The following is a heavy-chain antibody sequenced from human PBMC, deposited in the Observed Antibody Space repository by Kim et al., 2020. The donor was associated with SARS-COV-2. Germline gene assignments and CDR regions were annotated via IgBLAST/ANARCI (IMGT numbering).Heavy chain of an antibody. J-gene: IGHJ4*02. D-gene: IGHD2-2*01. CDR3: ARWTSTSYY. Sequence: GGSLRLSCAASGFSLGDYWMNWVRQAPGKGLEWVANIKQDGTDKHYVDSVKGRFTISRDNAKNSLYLQMNSLRAEDTAVYYCARWTSTSYYWGQGNLVT. CDR1: GFSLGDYW. V-gene: IGHV3-7*01. CDR2: IKQDGTDK.